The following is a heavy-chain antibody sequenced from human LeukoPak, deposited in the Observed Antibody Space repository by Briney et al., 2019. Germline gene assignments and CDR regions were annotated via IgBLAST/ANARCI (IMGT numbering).Heavy chain of an antibody. D-gene: IGHD3-9*01. J-gene: IGHJ4*02. V-gene: IGHV1-24*01. CDR3: ATGGILTGYMGERPYFDY. CDR1: GYTLTELS. Sequence: GASVKVSCKVSGYTLTELSMHWVRQAPGKRLEWMGGFDPEDGETIYAQKFQGRVTMTEDTSTDTAYMELSRLRSEDTAVYYCATGGILTGYMGERPYFDYWGQGTLVTVSS. CDR2: FDPEDGET.